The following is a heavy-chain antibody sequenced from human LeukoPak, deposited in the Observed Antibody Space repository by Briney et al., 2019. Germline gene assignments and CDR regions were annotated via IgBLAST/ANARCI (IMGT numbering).Heavy chain of an antibody. CDR1: GFTFSSYA. D-gene: IGHD4-11*01. V-gene: IGHV3-23*01. J-gene: IGHJ4*02. CDR3: AKSQRSLYSKVAFDY. CDR2: ISGSGGST. Sequence: PGGSLRLSCAASGFTFSSYAMSWVRQAPGKGLEWVSAISGSGGSTYYADSVKGRFTISRDNSKNTLYLQMSSLRAEDTAVYYCAKSQRSLYSKVAFDYWGQGTLVTVSS.